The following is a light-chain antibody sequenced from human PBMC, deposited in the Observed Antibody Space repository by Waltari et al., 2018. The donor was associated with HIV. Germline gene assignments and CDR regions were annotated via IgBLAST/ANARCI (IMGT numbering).Light chain of an antibody. CDR2: RAS. Sequence: DIQLTQSPSTLSASIEDKVTSTCRASQGVSDWLAWYQHKPGKAPKLLVYRASALQVGVPSRFSGSGSGTEFTLTINSLQPDDFATYYCQQYQSYLTFGQGTKLEMK. J-gene: IGKJ2*01. CDR1: QGVSDW. CDR3: QQYQSYLT. V-gene: IGKV1-5*03.